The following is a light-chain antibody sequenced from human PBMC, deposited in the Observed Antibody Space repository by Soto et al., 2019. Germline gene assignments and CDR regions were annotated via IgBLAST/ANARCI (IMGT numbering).Light chain of an antibody. V-gene: IGKV3-20*01. CDR2: GAS. CDR1: QSVRNSY. CDR3: QQYGSSPRFT. Sequence: EIVLTQSTGTLSLSPGERATLACRASQSVRNSYLAWYQQKPGQAPRLLIYGASTRATGIPDRFSGSGSGTDFTLTISRLEPEDFAVYYCQQYGSSPRFTFGPGTKVDIK. J-gene: IGKJ3*01.